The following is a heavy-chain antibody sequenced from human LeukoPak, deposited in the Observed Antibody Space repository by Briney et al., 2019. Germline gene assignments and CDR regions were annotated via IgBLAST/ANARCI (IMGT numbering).Heavy chain of an antibody. J-gene: IGHJ4*02. CDR1: GGSFSGYY. D-gene: IGHD6-19*01. Sequence: SETLSLTCAVYGGSFSGYYRSWIRQPPGKGLEWIGEINHSGSTNYNPSLKSRVTISVDTSKNQFSLKLSSVTAADTAVYYCANRKPDSSGWYRYWGQGTLVTVSS. V-gene: IGHV4-34*01. CDR2: INHSGST. CDR3: ANRKPDSSGWYRY.